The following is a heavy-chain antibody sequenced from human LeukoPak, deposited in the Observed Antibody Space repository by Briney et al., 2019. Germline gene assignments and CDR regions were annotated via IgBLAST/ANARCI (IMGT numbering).Heavy chain of an antibody. CDR1: GFTFSRYW. D-gene: IGHD6-13*01. CDR2: IKQDGSGK. CDR3: ARDHGSWYYFDF. V-gene: IGHV3-7*01. J-gene: IGHJ4*02. Sequence: GGSLRLSCAASGFTFSRYWMTWVRQAPGKGLEWVANIKQDGSGKYYVDSVKGRFTISRDYAKNSLYLQMNSLRAEDTAVYYCARDHGSWYYFDFWGQGTLVTVSS.